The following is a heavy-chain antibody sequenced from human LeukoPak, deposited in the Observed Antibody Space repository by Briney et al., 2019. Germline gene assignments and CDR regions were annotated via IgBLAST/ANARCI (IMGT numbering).Heavy chain of an antibody. CDR1: GGSFSGYY. Sequence: SETLSLTCAVYGGSFSGYYWSWIRQPAGKGLEWIGEINHSGSTNYNPSLKSRVTISVDTSKNQFSLKLSSVTAADTAVYYCARGTYSSSSGNFDYWGQGTLVTVSS. J-gene: IGHJ4*02. D-gene: IGHD6-6*01. V-gene: IGHV4-34*01. CDR2: INHSGST. CDR3: ARGTYSSSSGNFDY.